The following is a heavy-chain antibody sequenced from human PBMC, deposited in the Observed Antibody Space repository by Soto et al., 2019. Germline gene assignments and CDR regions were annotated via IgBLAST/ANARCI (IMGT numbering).Heavy chain of an antibody. J-gene: IGHJ6*02. D-gene: IGHD3-16*01. CDR1: GYTFTRYG. CDR3: ARDAFDDYVWVSYSYHCMDG. V-gene: IGHV1-18*04. CDR2: ISAYNVNT. Sequence: QVQLVQSGDEVKKPGASVKVSCKASGYTFTRYGISWARPAPGPGLEWRGWISAYNVNTNYAQKLQGRVTMTTDTSTSTVYMELRGLSFDATAVYYCARDAFDDYVWVSYSYHCMDGWGPGTKVHVSS.